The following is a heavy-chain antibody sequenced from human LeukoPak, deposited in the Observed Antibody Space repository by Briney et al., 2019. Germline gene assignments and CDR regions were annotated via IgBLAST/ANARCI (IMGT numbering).Heavy chain of an antibody. D-gene: IGHD3-22*01. J-gene: IGHJ3*02. CDR3: TKRDDDNYYSGRDVFDI. V-gene: IGHV3-23*01. CDR2: ISASGDST. Sequence: GGSLRLSCAASGFTFSSYAMSWVRQAPGKGLEWVSSISASGDSTYYIDSVKGRFTISRDNSKNTLDLQMNSLRAEDTAVYYCTKRDDDNYYSGRDVFDIWGQGTMVTLSS. CDR1: GFTFSSYA.